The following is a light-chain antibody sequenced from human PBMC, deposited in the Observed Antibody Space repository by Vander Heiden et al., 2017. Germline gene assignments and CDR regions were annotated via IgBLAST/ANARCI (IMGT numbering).Light chain of an antibody. CDR1: ALPKKY. J-gene: IGLJ3*02. CDR2: KDS. Sequence: SYELTQPPSVSVSLGQMARITCSGEALPKKYAYWYQQKPGQCPVLVIYKDSERPSGISERFSGSSSGTIVTLTISGVQAEDEADYYGLSADSSGTWVFGGGTKLTVL. V-gene: IGLV3-16*01. CDR3: LSADSSGTWV.